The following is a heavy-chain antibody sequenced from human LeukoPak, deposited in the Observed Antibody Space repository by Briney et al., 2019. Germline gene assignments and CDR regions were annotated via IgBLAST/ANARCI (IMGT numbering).Heavy chain of an antibody. J-gene: IGHJ6*02. D-gene: IGHD3-10*01. Sequence: GASVKVSCKASGYTFTSYGISWVRQAPGQGLEWMGWISAYNGSTNYAQKLQGRVTMTTDTSTSTAYMELRSLRSDDTAVYYCARAPVTMVRGVVVYYYYGMDVWGQGTTVTVSS. V-gene: IGHV1-18*01. CDR1: GYTFTSYG. CDR2: ISAYNGST. CDR3: ARAPVTMVRGVVVYYYYGMDV.